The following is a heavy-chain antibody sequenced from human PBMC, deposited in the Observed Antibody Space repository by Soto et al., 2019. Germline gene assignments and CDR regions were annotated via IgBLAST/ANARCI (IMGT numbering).Heavy chain of an antibody. CDR3: ARRLYYDSSGFEGGGMDV. CDR1: GGSISIGGYS. J-gene: IGHJ6*02. CDR2: IYHSGST. Sequence: PSETLSLTCAVSGGSISIGGYSWSWIRQPPGKGLEWIGYIYHSGSTYYNPSLKSRVTISVDRSKNQFSLKLSSVTAADTAVYYCARRLYYDSSGFEGGGMDVWGQGTTVT. D-gene: IGHD3-22*01. V-gene: IGHV4-30-2*01.